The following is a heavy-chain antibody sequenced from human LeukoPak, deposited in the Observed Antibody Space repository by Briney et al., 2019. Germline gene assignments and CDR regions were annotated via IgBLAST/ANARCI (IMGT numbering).Heavy chain of an antibody. J-gene: IGHJ3*02. Sequence: GGSLRLSCEGSAFIFSGHWMNWVRQTPGKGLEWVASIKEDGSERQYVDSVKGRFTISRDNAKNSLYLQMNSLRAEDTAVYYCARDSSGYSDAFDIWGQGTMVTVSS. CDR3: ARDSSGYSDAFDI. CDR1: AFIFSGHW. CDR2: IKEDGSER. V-gene: IGHV3-7*01. D-gene: IGHD3-22*01.